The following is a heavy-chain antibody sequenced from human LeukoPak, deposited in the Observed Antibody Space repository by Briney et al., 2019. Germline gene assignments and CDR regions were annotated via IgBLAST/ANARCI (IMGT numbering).Heavy chain of an antibody. CDR1: GGSISSYY. V-gene: IGHV4-4*07. CDR3: ARVRGSSGSYMLDY. CDR2: IYTSGST. Sequence: SETLSLTCTVSGGSISSYYWSWIRQPAGKGLEWIGRIYTSGSTNYNPSLKSRVTMSVDTSKNQFSLKLSSVTAADTAVYYCARVRGSSGSYMLDYWGQGTLVTVSS. D-gene: IGHD1-26*01. J-gene: IGHJ4*02.